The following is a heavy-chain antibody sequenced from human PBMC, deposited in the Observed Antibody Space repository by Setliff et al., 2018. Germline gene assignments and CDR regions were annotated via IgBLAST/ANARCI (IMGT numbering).Heavy chain of an antibody. J-gene: IGHJ6*02. CDR1: GFTFSDYY. CDR2: ISGGGITI. Sequence: GESLKISCAASGFTFSDYYMSWIRQAPGKGLEWVSKISGGGITIYYADSVRGRLTISRDNAKNSLYLQMNSLRAEDTAVYYCARDGVLYGMDVWGQGTTVTVSS. D-gene: IGHD2-15*01. V-gene: IGHV3-11*04. CDR3: ARDGVLYGMDV.